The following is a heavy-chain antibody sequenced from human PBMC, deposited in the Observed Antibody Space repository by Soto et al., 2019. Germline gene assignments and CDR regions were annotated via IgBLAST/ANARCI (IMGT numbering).Heavy chain of an antibody. D-gene: IGHD2-2*01. CDR3: ARMPDYYYGMDV. Sequence: TSETLSLTCAVSGGSISSGGYSWSWIRQPPGKGLEWIGYIYHSVSTYYNPSLKSRVTISVDTSKNQFSLKLSSVTAADTAVYYCARMPDYYYGMDVWGQGTTVTVSS. CDR1: GGSISSGGYS. CDR2: IYHSVST. J-gene: IGHJ6*02. V-gene: IGHV4-30-2*02.